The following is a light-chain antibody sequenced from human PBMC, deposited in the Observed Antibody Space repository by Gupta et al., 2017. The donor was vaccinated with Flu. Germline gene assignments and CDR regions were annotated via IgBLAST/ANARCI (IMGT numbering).Light chain of an antibody. CDR1: SGSVSTSYY. CDR3: VLYMCSGIWV. CDR2: STN. Sequence: QTVVTQEPSFSVSPGGTVTLTCGLSSGSVSTSYYPSWYEQTPGPAPRTPIFSTNTRSSGVPDRFSVSIPGNKAALTITGAQADDESDYYCVLYMCSGIWVFGGGTKLTVL. J-gene: IGLJ3*02. V-gene: IGLV8-61*01.